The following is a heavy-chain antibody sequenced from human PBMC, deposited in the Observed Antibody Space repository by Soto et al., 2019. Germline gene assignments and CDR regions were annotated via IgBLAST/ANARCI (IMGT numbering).Heavy chain of an antibody. CDR2: ISYDGSNK. Sequence: PGGSLRLSCAASGFTFSSYGMHWVRQAPGKGLEWVAVISYDGSNKYYADSVKGRFTISRDNSKNTLYLQMNSLRAEDTAVYYCAKDRGSSNYYGMDVWGQGTKGTGSS. CDR1: GFTFSSYG. CDR3: AKDRGSSNYYGMDV. J-gene: IGHJ6*02. V-gene: IGHV3-30*18. D-gene: IGHD2-2*01.